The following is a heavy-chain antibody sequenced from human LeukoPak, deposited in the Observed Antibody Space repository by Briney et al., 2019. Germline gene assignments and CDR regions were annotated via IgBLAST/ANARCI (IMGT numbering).Heavy chain of an antibody. CDR3: ARERRAVAGYYYYYGLDV. Sequence: PGGSLRLSCSASGFTFSIYEMNWVRQAPGKGLEWVSYISSSGSTIYYADSVKGRFTISRDNAKNSLYLQMNSLRAEDTAVYYCARERRAVAGYYYYYGLDVWGQGTTVTVSS. CDR2: ISSSGSTI. V-gene: IGHV3-48*03. J-gene: IGHJ6*02. CDR1: GFTFSIYE. D-gene: IGHD6-19*01.